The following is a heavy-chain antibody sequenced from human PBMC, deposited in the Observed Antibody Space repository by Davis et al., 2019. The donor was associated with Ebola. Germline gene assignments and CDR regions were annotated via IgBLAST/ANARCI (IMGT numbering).Heavy chain of an antibody. V-gene: IGHV1-18*04. CDR1: GYTFTSYG. Sequence: ASVKVSCKASGYTFTSYGISWVRQAPGQGLEWMGWISAYNGNTNYAQKLQGRVTMTTDTSTSTAYMELRSLRSDDTAVYYCARGIVGDSSGYYYENYFDYWGQGTLVTVSS. J-gene: IGHJ4*02. D-gene: IGHD3-22*01. CDR2: ISAYNGNT. CDR3: ARGIVGDSSGYYYENYFDY.